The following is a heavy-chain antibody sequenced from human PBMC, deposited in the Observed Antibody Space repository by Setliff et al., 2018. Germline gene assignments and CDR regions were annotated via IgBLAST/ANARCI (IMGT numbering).Heavy chain of an antibody. Sequence: PSETLSLTCAVYGGSFSGYQWSWIRQPPGKGLEWIGEINHSGSTNYNPSLKSRVSISVEKSKNQISLKLTSVTAADTAVYYCARAQVVFAISAPVWYFEVWGRGTQVTVSS. CDR2: INHSGST. J-gene: IGHJ2*01. D-gene: IGHD2-21*01. V-gene: IGHV4-34*01. CDR3: ARAQVVFAISAPVWYFEV. CDR1: GGSFSGYQ.